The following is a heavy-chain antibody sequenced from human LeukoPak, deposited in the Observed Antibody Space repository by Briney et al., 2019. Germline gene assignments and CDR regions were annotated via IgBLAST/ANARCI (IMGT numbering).Heavy chain of an antibody. Sequence: GGSLRLSCAASGFIFEEYGMTWVRQAPGKGLEWVSGINGNGGSRGYAASVKGRFTISRDNANNSLYLQMNSLRAEDTAFYYCARGSSFHNYWGQGTLVTVSS. D-gene: IGHD6-6*01. CDR2: INGNGGSR. J-gene: IGHJ4*02. CDR1: GFIFEEYG. CDR3: ARGSSFHNY. V-gene: IGHV3-20*04.